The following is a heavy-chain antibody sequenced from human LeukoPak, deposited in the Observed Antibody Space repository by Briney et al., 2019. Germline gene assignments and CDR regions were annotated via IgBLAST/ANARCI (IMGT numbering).Heavy chain of an antibody. CDR2: IYTRGST. D-gene: IGHD5-18*01. Sequence: SSETLSLTCTVSGGSINNYYWSWIRQPAGKGLEWIGRIYTRGSTNYNPSLKSRVTISVDTSKNQFSLKLSSVTAADTAVYYCARLAPSGHSYGYDYWGQGTLVTVSS. J-gene: IGHJ4*02. CDR1: GGSINNYY. CDR3: ARLAPSGHSYGYDY. V-gene: IGHV4-4*07.